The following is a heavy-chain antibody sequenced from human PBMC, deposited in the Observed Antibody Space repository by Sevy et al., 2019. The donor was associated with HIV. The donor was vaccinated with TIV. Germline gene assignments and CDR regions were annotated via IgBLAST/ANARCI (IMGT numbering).Heavy chain of an antibody. CDR1: GFTFTYAW. CDR2: IKSRPDGGTT. J-gene: IGHJ6*02. V-gene: IGHV3-15*01. Sequence: GGSLRLSCAASGFTFTYAWMSWVRQASGKGLEWVGRIKSRPDGGTTDYAVSVKGRFTISRDDSKNTLYLQMNSLKAEDSAVYYCATDPIIVLLVTDGMDVWGQGTTVTVSS. CDR3: ATDPIIVLLVTDGMDV. D-gene: IGHD2-8*01.